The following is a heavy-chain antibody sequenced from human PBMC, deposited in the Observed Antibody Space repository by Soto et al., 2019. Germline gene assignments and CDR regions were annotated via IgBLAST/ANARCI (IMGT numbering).Heavy chain of an antibody. Sequence: EVQLLESGGGLVQPGGSLRLSCAASGFTFSSYAMSWICQAPGKGLEWVSAISGSGGSTYYADSVKGRFTISRDNSKNTLYLQMNSLRAEDTAVYYCAKGSSGWYERFDYWGQGTLVTVSS. D-gene: IGHD6-19*01. CDR1: GFTFSSYA. CDR2: ISGSGGST. J-gene: IGHJ4*02. V-gene: IGHV3-23*01. CDR3: AKGSSGWYERFDY.